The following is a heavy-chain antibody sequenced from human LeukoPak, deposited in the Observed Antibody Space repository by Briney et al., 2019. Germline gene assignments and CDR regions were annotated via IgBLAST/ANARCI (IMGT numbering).Heavy chain of an antibody. V-gene: IGHV4-39*01. CDR2: IYYSGST. D-gene: IGHD6-13*01. J-gene: IGHJ6*03. CDR1: GGSISSSSYY. Sequence: PSETLSLTCTVSGGSISSSSYYWGWIRQPPGKGLECIGSIYYSGSTYYNPSLKSRVTISVDTSKNQFSLKLSSVTAADTAVYYCARRVVAAGSFSLVYYYYMDVWGKGTTVTVSS. CDR3: ARRVVAAGSFSLVYYYYMDV.